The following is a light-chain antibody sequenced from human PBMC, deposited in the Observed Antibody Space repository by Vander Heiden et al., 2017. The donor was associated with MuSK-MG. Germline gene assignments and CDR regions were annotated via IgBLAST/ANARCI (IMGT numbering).Light chain of an antibody. Sequence: DIQMTQSPSSLSASVGDRVTITCRASQSISSYLNWYQQKPGKAPKLLIYAASSLQSGVPSRFSGSGSGTDFTLTIGSLQPEDVATYYCQQSESTPWTFGQGTKVEIK. V-gene: IGKV1-39*01. CDR1: QSISSY. J-gene: IGKJ1*01. CDR2: AAS. CDR3: QQSESTPWT.